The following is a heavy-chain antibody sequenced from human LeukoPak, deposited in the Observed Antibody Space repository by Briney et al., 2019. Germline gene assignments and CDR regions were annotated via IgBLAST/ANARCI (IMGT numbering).Heavy chain of an antibody. Sequence: ASVKVSCKASGYTFTGYYMHWVRQAPGQGLEWMGRINPNSGGINYAQKFQGRVTMTRDTSISTAYMELSRLRSDDTAVYYCARADYYDSSGYYYGLDIWGQGTMVTVSS. D-gene: IGHD3-22*01. V-gene: IGHV1-2*06. J-gene: IGHJ3*02. CDR1: GYTFTGYY. CDR3: ARADYYDSSGYYYGLDI. CDR2: INPNSGGI.